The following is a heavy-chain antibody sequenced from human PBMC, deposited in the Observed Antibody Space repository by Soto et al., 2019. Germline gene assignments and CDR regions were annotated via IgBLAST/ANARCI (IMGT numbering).Heavy chain of an antibody. CDR1: GGSISRTNYY. CDR3: AKYEVATMFDY. V-gene: IGHV4-39*01. D-gene: IGHD5-12*01. CDR2: ISYSGRT. Sequence: SETLSLTCTVSGGSISRTNYYWGWIRQPPGKGLEWIGSISYSGRTHYNPSLTSRVTISVDTSKNQFSLKLSSVTASDTAVYYGAKYEVATMFDYWGQGTLVTVSS. J-gene: IGHJ4*02.